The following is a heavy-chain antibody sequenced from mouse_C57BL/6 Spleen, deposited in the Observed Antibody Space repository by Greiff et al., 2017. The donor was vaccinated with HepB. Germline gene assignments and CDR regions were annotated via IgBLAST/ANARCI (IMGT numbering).Heavy chain of an antibody. Sequence: VQRVESGAELVRPGTSVKMSCKASGYTFTNYWIGWAKQRPGHGLEWIGDIYPGGGYTNYNEKFKGKATLTADKSSSTAYMQFSSLTSEDSAIYYCARGISHYYGSSYFDYWGQGTTLTVSS. J-gene: IGHJ2*01. CDR1: GYTFTNYW. CDR2: IYPGGGYT. D-gene: IGHD1-1*01. V-gene: IGHV1-63*01. CDR3: ARGISHYYGSSYFDY.